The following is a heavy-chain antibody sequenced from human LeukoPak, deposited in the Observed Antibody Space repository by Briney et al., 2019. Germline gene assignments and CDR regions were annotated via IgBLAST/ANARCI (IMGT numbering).Heavy chain of an antibody. CDR2: INPSGGST. J-gene: IGHJ4*02. D-gene: IGHD2-2*01. CDR1: GYTFTSYY. Sequence: ASVKVSCTASGYTFTSYYMHWVRQAPGQGLEWMGIINPSGGSTSYAQKFQGRVTMTRDTSTSTVYMELSSLRSEDTAVYYCARDPAGWTFDYWGQGTLVTVSS. V-gene: IGHV1-46*01. CDR3: ARDPAGWTFDY.